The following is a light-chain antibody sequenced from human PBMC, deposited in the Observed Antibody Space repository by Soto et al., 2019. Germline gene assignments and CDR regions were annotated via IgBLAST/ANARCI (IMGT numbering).Light chain of an antibody. J-gene: IGLJ2*01. V-gene: IGLV2-14*03. CDR2: DVS. CDR1: SSDVGGYNY. Sequence: QSALTQPASVSGSPGQSITVSCTGTSSDVGGYNYVSWYQHHPGKAPKLMIHDVSNRPSGVSDRFSASKSGNTASLTISGLQPEDEADYYCSSYRTNDTVIFGGGTKVTVL. CDR3: SSYRTNDTVI.